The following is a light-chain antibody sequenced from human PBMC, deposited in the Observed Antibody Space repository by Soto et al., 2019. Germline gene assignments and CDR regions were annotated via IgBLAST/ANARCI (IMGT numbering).Light chain of an antibody. CDR2: ASS. Sequence: IQLTHSPSSLSASVGDRVTVTCRASQGIGTYLVWYQQKSGKAPTVLIYASSTLQTGVPSRFSGSGSGTDFSLTISSRHPEDVATYYCQQVDSAPLTFGQGTKVDIK. CDR3: QQVDSAPLT. CDR1: QGIGTY. V-gene: IGKV1-9*01. J-gene: IGKJ1*01.